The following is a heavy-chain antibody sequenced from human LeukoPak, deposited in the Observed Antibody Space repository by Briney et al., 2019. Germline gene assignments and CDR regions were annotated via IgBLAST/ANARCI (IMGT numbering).Heavy chain of an antibody. V-gene: IGHV3-74*01. J-gene: IGHJ5*01. D-gene: IGHD2-21*02. CDR2: IDDVGSGT. CDR1: GFTLSSNW. Sequence: GGSLRLSCAVSGFTLSSNWMHWVRQVPGKGLEWVSRIDDVGSGTGYADSVKGRFTISRDDAKNTVYLQMNSLRAEDTAVYYCATVFDFWGQGTLVTVSP. CDR3: ATVFDF.